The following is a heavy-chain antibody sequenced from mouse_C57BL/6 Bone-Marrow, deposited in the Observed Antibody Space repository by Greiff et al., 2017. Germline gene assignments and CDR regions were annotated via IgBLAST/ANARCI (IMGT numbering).Heavy chain of an antibody. V-gene: IGHV14-4*01. CDR3: TVFYYGSMWFAY. CDR2: IDPENGDT. J-gene: IGHJ3*01. Sequence: ELQGVESGAELVRPGASVKLSCTASGFNIKDDYMHWVKQRPEQGLEWIGWIDPENGDTEYASKFQGKATITADTSSNTAYLQLSSLTSEDTAVYYCTVFYYGSMWFAYWGQGTLVTVSA. CDR1: GFNIKDDY. D-gene: IGHD1-1*01.